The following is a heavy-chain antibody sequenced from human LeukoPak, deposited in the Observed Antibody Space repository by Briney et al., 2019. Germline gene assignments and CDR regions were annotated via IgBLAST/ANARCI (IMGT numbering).Heavy chain of an antibody. V-gene: IGHV3-53*01. CDR1: GFTVSSNY. CDR3: ARDYGDNNWFDR. J-gene: IGHJ5*02. Sequence: GGSLRLSCAASGFTVSSNYMSWVRQAPGKGLEWVSVIYSGGSTYYADSVKGRFTISRDNSKNTLYLQMNSLRAEDSSVYYCARDYGDNNWFDRWGQGTLVTVSS. D-gene: IGHD4-17*01. CDR2: IYSGGST.